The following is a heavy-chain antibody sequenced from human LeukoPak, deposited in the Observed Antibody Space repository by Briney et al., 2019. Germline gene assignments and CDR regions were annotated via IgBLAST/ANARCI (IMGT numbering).Heavy chain of an antibody. CDR3: ARALRTPPYYFDY. V-gene: IGHV3-53*01. CDR1: GFTVSSNY. Sequence: PGGSLRLSCAASGFTVSSNYMSWVRQAPGQGLEWVSVIYSGVSAYYADSVKGRFTISRDNSKNTLYLQMSSLRAEDTAVYYCARALRTPPYYFDYWGQGTLVTVSS. CDR2: IYSGVSA. J-gene: IGHJ4*02. D-gene: IGHD2-15*01.